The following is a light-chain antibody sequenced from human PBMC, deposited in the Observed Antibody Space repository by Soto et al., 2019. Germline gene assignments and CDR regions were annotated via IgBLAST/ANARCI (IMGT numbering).Light chain of an antibody. CDR1: QSVNAY. V-gene: IGKV3-15*01. Sequence: VLTQSPVTLSLSPGERATLSCRASQSVNAYLAWYQQKPGQAPRLLIYDAYTRATGIQARFSGSGSGTEFTLTTRSLQSEDFAVYYCKQYNNWLWTVGQGTKVDIK. CDR3: KQYNNWLWT. CDR2: DAY. J-gene: IGKJ1*01.